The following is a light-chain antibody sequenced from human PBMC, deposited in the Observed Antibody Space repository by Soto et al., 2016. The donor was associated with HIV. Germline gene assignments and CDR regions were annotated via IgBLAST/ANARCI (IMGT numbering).Light chain of an antibody. CDR2: KAS. J-gene: IGKJ4*01. CDR1: QSISSW. Sequence: DIQMTQSPSILSASVGDRVTITCRASQSISSWLVWYQQKPGKAPKVLIYKASSLESGVPSRFSGSGSGTEFTLTISSLQPEDFATYYCQQANSFPVTFGGGTKVEIK. CDR3: QQANSFPVT. V-gene: IGKV1-5*03.